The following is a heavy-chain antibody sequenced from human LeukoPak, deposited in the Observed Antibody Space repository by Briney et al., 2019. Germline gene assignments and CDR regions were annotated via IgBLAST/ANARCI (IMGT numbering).Heavy chain of an antibody. Sequence: GGSLRLSCAASGFTFSSYAMSWVRQAPGKGLEWVSAISGSGGSTYYADSVKGRFTISRDNSKNTLYLQMSSLRAEDTAVYYCAKGSVPYYYDSSGYPDYWGQGTLVTVSS. CDR2: ISGSGGST. J-gene: IGHJ4*02. CDR1: GFTFSSYA. CDR3: AKGSVPYYYDSSGYPDY. D-gene: IGHD3-22*01. V-gene: IGHV3-23*01.